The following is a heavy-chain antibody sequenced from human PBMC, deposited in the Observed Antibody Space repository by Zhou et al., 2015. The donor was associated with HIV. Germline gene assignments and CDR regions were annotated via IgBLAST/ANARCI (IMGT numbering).Heavy chain of an antibody. CDR1: GGTFSSYA. V-gene: IGHV1-69*12. Sequence: QVQLVQSGAEVKKPGSSVKVSCKASGGTFSSYAISWVRQAPGQGLEWMGGIIPIFGTANYAQKFQGRVTITADESTSTAYMELSRLRSDDTAVYYCARTSWEARFGELLRIWDAFDIWGQGTMVTVSS. J-gene: IGHJ3*02. CDR2: IIPIFGTA. CDR3: ARTSWEARFGELLRIWDAFDI. D-gene: IGHD3-10*01.